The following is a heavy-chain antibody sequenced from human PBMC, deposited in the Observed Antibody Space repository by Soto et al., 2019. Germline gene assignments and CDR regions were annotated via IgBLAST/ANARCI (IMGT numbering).Heavy chain of an antibody. CDR2: ISYSGST. V-gene: IGHV4-59*01. J-gene: IGHJ6*01. CDR3: ARAQSTSWRYYYAADV. Sequence: PSETLCITCRLSVGSISSYYWNWIRQAPGKGLEWIGFISYSGSTNYNPALTSRVTISVDTSKDQISLRLNSVTAADTAVYYCARAQSTSWRYYYAADVWGQGTTVTVSS. CDR1: VGSISSYY. D-gene: IGHD2-2*01.